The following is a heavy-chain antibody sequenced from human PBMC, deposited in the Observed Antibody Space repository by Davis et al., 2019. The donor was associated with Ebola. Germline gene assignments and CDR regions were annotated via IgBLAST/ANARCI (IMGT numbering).Heavy chain of an antibody. CDR2: IYYSGST. J-gene: IGHJ4*02. V-gene: IGHV4-39*01. Sequence: MPSETLSLTCTVSGGSISSSSYYWGWIRQPPGKGPEWIGSIYYSGSTYYNPSLKSRVTISVDTSKNQFSLKLSSVTAADTAVYYCARQRGAAAGQIDYWGQGTLVTVSS. CDR3: ARQRGAAAGQIDY. CDR1: GGSISSSSYY. D-gene: IGHD6-13*01.